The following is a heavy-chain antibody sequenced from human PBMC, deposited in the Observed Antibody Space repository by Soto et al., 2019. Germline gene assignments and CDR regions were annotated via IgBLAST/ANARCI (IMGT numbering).Heavy chain of an antibody. J-gene: IGHJ5*02. CDR1: GFTFSDYY. CDR3: ATKGGGFYFVFDP. CDR2: ISSGGTTI. D-gene: IGHD3-22*01. V-gene: IGHV3-11*01. Sequence: QVPLVESGGGFVKPGGSLRLSCAASGFTFSDYYMSWIRQAPGKGLEWVSYISSGGTTIYYADSVKGRLTISRDDAKNSLYLQINILRPEDTAVYFCATKGGGFYFVFDPCGQGTLVTVSS.